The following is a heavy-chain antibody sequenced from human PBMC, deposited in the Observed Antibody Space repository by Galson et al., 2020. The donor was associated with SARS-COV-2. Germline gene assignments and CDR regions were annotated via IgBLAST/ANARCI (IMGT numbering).Heavy chain of an antibody. J-gene: IGHJ5*02. D-gene: IGHD1-1*01. CDR3: ARHLTTGTTSDWFDP. CDR1: GGSISSSSYY. CDR2: IYYSGST. Sequence: SETLSLTCTVSGGSISSSSYYWGWIRKPPGKGLEWIGSIYYSGSTYYNPSLKSRVTISVDTSKNQFYLKLSSVTAADTAVYYCARHLTTGTTSDWFDPWGQGTLVTVSS. V-gene: IGHV4-39*01.